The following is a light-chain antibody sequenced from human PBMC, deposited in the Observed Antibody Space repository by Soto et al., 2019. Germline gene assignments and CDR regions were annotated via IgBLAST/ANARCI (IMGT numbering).Light chain of an antibody. CDR2: FAS. CDR3: MQARQTPRT. J-gene: IGKJ4*01. Sequence: MVITHSPRRLTVTPGEPASISCRYNESLLQSNGYNFLDWYLQKPWRSPQHLIYFASNRASGVHDRFSCRGSGTEFVIEFSRVEAGGVAVYFSMQARQTPRTFGGGTKVDIK. V-gene: IGKV2-28*01. CDR1: ESLLQSNGYNF.